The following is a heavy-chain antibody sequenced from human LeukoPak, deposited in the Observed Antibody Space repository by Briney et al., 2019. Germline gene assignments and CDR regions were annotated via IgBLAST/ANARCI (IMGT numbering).Heavy chain of an antibody. CDR2: INSEGSST. J-gene: IGHJ4*02. CDR1: GFTFNSYW. D-gene: IGHD3-16*01. Sequence: PGGSLRLSCAASGFTFNSYWMHWVRQAPGKGVVWVSRINSEGSSTMYADSVKGRFTISRDNAKNSLYLQINSLRAEDTALYYCVRGGELVGSYFDYWGPGTLVTVSS. CDR3: VRGGELVGSYFDY. V-gene: IGHV3-74*03.